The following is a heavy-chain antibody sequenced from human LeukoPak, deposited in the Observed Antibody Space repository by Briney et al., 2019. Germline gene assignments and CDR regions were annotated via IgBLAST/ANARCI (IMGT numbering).Heavy chain of an antibody. J-gene: IGHJ3*02. V-gene: IGHV3-30-3*01. D-gene: IGHD2-2*02. Sequence: PGGSLRLSCAASGFTFSSYAMHWVRQAPGKGLEWVAVISYDGSNKYYADSVKGRFTISRDNSKNTLYLQMNSLRAEDTAVYYCAKELYPYDGDAFDIWGQGTMVTVSS. CDR1: GFTFSSYA. CDR2: ISYDGSNK. CDR3: AKELYPYDGDAFDI.